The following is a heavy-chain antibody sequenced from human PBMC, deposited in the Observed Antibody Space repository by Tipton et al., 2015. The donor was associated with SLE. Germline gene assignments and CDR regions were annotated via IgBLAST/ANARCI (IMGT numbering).Heavy chain of an antibody. CDR3: ANKGGSGN. CDR1: GFSFSKAW. V-gene: IGHV3-15*01. J-gene: IGHJ4*02. Sequence: SLRLSCVASGFSFSKAWMSWVRQAPGKGLEWVGRVKSKTSGGTPDYAAPVKGRFTISRDDSKDTLFLQMDSLKIEDTGVYYCANKGGSGNWGQGTLVTVSS. CDR2: VKSKTSGGTP. D-gene: IGHD2-15*01.